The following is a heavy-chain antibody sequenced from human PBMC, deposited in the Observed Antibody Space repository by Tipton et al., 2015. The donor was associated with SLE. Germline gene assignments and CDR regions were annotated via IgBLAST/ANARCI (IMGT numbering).Heavy chain of an antibody. V-gene: IGHV4-59*01. Sequence: GLVKPSETLSLTCTVSGASISTSYWTWIRQSPGKGLEWIGHIYDSGSTNYNPSLNSRVTISVDTSKNQFSLKVTSVTATDTAVYYCARDHNPVTEDAIISPGGRWGQGTLVTVSS. CDR2: IYDSGST. CDR3: ARDHNPVTEDAIISPGGR. J-gene: IGHJ4*02. D-gene: IGHD5-24*01. CDR1: GASISTSY.